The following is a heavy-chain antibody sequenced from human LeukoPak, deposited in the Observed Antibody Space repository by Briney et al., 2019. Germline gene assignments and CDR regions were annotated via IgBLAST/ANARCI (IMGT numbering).Heavy chain of an antibody. CDR3: ASLTGYSSSWYPGDY. J-gene: IGHJ4*02. CDR2: ISYDGSNK. Sequence: GGSLRLSCAASGFTFSSYGMHWVRQAPGKGLEWVAVISYDGSNKYYADPVKGRFTISRDNSKNTLYLQMNSLRAEDTAVYYCASLTGYSSSWYPGDYWGQGTLVTVSS. V-gene: IGHV3-30*03. CDR1: GFTFSSYG. D-gene: IGHD6-13*01.